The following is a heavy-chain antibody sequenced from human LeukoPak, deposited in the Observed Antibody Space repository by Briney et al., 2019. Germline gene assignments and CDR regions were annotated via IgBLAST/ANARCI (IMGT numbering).Heavy chain of an antibody. Sequence: GGSLRLSCAASGFTFSSYARSWVRQAPGKGLEWVSAISGSGGSTYYADSVKGRFTTSRDNSKNTLYLQMNSLRAEDTAVYYCAKVYGDYREVAFDIWGQGTMVTVSS. CDR1: GFTFSSYA. CDR2: ISGSGGST. V-gene: IGHV3-23*01. D-gene: IGHD4-17*01. CDR3: AKVYGDYREVAFDI. J-gene: IGHJ3*02.